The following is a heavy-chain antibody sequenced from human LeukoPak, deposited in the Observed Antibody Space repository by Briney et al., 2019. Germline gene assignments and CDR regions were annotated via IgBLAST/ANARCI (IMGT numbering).Heavy chain of an antibody. CDR2: INPSGGST. D-gene: IGHD3-10*01. Sequence: ASVKVSCKASGYTFTSYYMHWVRQAPGQGLEWMGIINPSGGSTSYAQKFQGRVTMTRDTSTSTVYMELSSLRSEDTAVYYCARDWWGLRGSGSPYFDYWGQGTLVTVSS. CDR3: ARDWWGLRGSGSPYFDY. V-gene: IGHV1-46*01. J-gene: IGHJ4*02. CDR1: GYTFTSYY.